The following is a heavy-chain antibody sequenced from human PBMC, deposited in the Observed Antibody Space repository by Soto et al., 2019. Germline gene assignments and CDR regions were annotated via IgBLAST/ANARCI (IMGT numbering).Heavy chain of an antibody. V-gene: IGHV1-18*01. CDR3: ARDERWIMDY. CDR2: ISVSTGNR. D-gene: IGHD5-12*01. J-gene: IGHJ4*02. CDR1: GYTFTNYG. Sequence: ASVKVSCKASGYTFTNYGISWVRQAPGQGLEWVGWISVSTGNRNYAQKFQDRLTMATDTSTSTAYMELKSLRSDDSAVYYCARDERWIMDYWGQGTQVTVSS.